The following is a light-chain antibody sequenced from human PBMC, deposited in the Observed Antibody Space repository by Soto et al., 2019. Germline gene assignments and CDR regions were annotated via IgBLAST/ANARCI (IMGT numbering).Light chain of an antibody. CDR2: EDD. CDR3: ASWDSTLSVGG. Sequence: QSLLTQPPSVSAAPGQKVTISCSGSSSNLASNFVSWFQQFPGTAPRLIIYEDDKRPSGIPDRFSGSKSGASAFLDITGLQTGAEADYYCASWDSTLSVGGFGGGTKLTVL. CDR1: SSNLASNF. J-gene: IGLJ3*02. V-gene: IGLV1-51*01.